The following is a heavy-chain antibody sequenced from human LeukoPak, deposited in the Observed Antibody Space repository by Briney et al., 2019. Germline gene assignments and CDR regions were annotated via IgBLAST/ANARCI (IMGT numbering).Heavy chain of an antibody. Sequence: QTGGSLRLPCAASGFTFSSYAMSWVRQAPGKGLEWVSAISGSGGSTYYADSVKGRFTISRDNSKNTLYLQMNSLRAEDTAVYYCAKDKRVTGYNYWGQGTLVTVSS. CDR3: AKDKRVTGYNY. CDR2: ISGSGGST. J-gene: IGHJ4*02. CDR1: GFTFSSYA. D-gene: IGHD3-9*01. V-gene: IGHV3-23*01.